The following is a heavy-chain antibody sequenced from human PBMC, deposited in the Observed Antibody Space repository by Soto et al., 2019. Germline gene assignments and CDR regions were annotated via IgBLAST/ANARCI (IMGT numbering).Heavy chain of an antibody. D-gene: IGHD2-2*01. V-gene: IGHV1-69*12. CDR1: GGTFSSYA. J-gene: IGHJ6*02. CDR2: IIPIFGTA. CDR3: ALGDCMTTNCRIYYYSGMDV. Sequence: QVQLVQSGAEVKKPGSSVNVSCKASGGTFSSYAISWVRQAPGQGREWMGGIIPIFGTANYAQTFQGRVTITADEFKGTAYMELSSLRSEDTTVYYCALGDCMTTNCRIYYYSGMDVWGQGTTVTVSS.